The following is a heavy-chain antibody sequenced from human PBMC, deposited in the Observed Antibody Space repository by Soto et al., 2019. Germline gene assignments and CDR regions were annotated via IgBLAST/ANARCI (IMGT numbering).Heavy chain of an antibody. V-gene: IGHV3-11*01. J-gene: IGHJ3*02. CDR1: GFTFSDYY. CDR2: ISSSGSGI. Sequence: RLSCAASGFTFSDYYMTWIRQAPGKGLEWVSYISSSGSGIYYPDSMKGRFIISRDNAKKSLYLQMSSLRAEDTAVYYCARAYSDAFDMWGQGTMVTGS. CDR3: ARAYSDAFDM. D-gene: IGHD2-15*01.